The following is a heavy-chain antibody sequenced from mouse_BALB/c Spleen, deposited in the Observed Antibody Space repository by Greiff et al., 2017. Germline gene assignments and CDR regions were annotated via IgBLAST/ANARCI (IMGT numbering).Heavy chain of an antibody. D-gene: IGHD2-2*01. CDR2: IDPETGGT. V-gene: IGHV1-15*01. Sequence: VQLQQSGAELVRPGASVTLSCKASGYTFTDYEMHWVKQTPVHGLEWIGAIDPETGGTAYNQKFKGKATLTADKSSSTAYRELRSLTSEDSAVYYCTRWLRYFDVWGAGTTGTVAS. CDR1: GYTFTDYE. J-gene: IGHJ1*01. CDR3: TRWLRYFDV.